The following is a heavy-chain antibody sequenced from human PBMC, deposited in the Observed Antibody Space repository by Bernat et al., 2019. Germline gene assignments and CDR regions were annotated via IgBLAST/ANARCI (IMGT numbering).Heavy chain of an antibody. J-gene: IGHJ4*02. CDR3: ARQTPNCSGGSCWAWYFDY. CDR1: GYTFTSYA. D-gene: IGHD2-15*01. CDR2: INAGNGNT. Sequence: QVQLVQSGAEVKKPGASVKVSCKASGYTFTSYAMHWVRQAPGQRLEWMGWINAGNGNTKYSQKFQGRVTITRDTSASTAYMELSSLRSEETAVYYCARQTPNCSGGSCWAWYFDYWGQGTLVTVSS. V-gene: IGHV1-3*01.